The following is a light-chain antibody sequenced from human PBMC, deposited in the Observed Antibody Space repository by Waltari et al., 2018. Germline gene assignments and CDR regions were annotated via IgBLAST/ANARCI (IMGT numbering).Light chain of an antibody. CDR3: QQYVNYWT. CDR1: QSVNRW. V-gene: IGKV1-5*03. CDR2: EAS. J-gene: IGKJ1*01. Sequence: DIQMTQSPSILSASVGDRVTITCRASQSVNRWLAWYQQKPGKPPELLIYEASSLESGVPSRFSGSGSGKEFTLTISSLQPDDSGTYYCQQYVNYWTFGQGTKVEIK.